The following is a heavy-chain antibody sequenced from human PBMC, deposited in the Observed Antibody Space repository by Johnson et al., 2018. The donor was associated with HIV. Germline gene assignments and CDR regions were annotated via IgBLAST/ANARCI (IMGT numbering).Heavy chain of an antibody. D-gene: IGHD1-26*01. J-gene: IGHJ3*02. V-gene: IGHV3-33*08. CDR1: GFTFTSYG. CDR2: IWYDGSNK. CDR3: AHSVGATDDAFDI. Sequence: QVQLVESGGGLVQPGGSLRLSCAASGFTFTSYGMHWVRQAPGKGLQWVANIWYDGSNKYSADSVQGRFTISRDNSKNTLYLQMNSLRAEDTAVYYCAHSVGATDDAFDIWGQGTMVTVSS.